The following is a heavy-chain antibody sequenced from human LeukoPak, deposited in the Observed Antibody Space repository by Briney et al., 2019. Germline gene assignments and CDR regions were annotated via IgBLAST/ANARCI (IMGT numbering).Heavy chain of an antibody. CDR2: IYYSGRT. V-gene: IGHV4-59*01. CDR3: ARDFRGSVDAFDI. J-gene: IGHJ3*02. Sequence: SETLSLTCTVSGVSISDYYWNWMRQPPGKGLEWIGYIYYSGRTNYNPSLKSRVSISVDTSKNQFSLKLSSVTAADTAVYYCARDFRGSVDAFDIWGQGTMVAVSS. CDR1: GVSISDYY.